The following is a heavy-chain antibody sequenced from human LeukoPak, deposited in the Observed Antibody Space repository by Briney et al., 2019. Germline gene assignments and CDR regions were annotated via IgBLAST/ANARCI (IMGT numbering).Heavy chain of an antibody. CDR3: ARQTTLTGFAGGLGFNY. CDR1: GGSISGWY. V-gene: IGHV4-59*08. J-gene: IGHJ4*02. Sequence: SETLSLTCSVSGGSISGWYWSWIRQPPGKGLEWIGDIYGSGSTKSNDSLESRVTISLDTSRNRISLNLTSVTATDTAVYYCARQTTLTGFAGGLGFNYWGPGTLVTVSS. D-gene: IGHD1-1*01. CDR2: IYGSGST.